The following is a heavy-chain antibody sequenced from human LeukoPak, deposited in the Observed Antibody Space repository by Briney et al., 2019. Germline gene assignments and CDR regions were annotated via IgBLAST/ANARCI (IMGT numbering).Heavy chain of an antibody. J-gene: IGHJ6*02. Sequence: PGGSLRLSCEGSGFTFGNHYMSWTRQASGKGLEWVSYIHSGGGGIYYADSVKGRFTISGDNAKNSLYLQMNSLRAEDTAVYYCARGHFGLDVWGQGTTVTVSS. CDR1: GFTFGNHY. CDR3: ARGHFGLDV. V-gene: IGHV3-11*01. CDR2: IHSGGGGI.